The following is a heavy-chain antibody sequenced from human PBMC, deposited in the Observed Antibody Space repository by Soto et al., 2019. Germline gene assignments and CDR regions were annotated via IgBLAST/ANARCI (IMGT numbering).Heavy chain of an antibody. Sequence: EVQLVESGGGLVQPGGSLRLSCAASGFTFDDYAMHWVRQAPGKGLEWVSGISWNSGSIGYADSVKGRFTISRDNAKNSLYLQMNSLRAEDTALYYCAKVLKDIVVVPAASFDYWGQGTLVTVSS. CDR1: GFTFDDYA. V-gene: IGHV3-9*01. CDR3: AKVLKDIVVVPAASFDY. J-gene: IGHJ4*02. CDR2: ISWNSGSI. D-gene: IGHD2-2*01.